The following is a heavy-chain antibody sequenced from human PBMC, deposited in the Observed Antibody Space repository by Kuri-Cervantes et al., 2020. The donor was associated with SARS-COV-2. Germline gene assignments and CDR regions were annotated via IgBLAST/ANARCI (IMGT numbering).Heavy chain of an antibody. CDR2: ISYDGSNK. CDR3: ARGSSCSSTSCYEVGWFDP. CDR1: GFTFSSYG. Sequence: GESLKISCAASGFTFSSYGMHWVRQAPGKGLEWVAVISYDGSNKYYADSVKGRFTISRDNSKNTLYLQMGSLRAEDMAVYYCARGSSCSSTSCYEVGWFDPWGQGTLVTVSS. J-gene: IGHJ5*02. V-gene: IGHV3-30*03. D-gene: IGHD2-2*01.